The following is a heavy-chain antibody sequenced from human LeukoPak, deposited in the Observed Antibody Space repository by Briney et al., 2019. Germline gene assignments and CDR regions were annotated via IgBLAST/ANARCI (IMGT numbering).Heavy chain of an antibody. V-gene: IGHV4-34*01. CDR3: ARFSMVRGVIPPRWFDP. CDR1: GGSFSGYY. J-gene: IGHJ5*02. D-gene: IGHD3-10*01. Sequence: KPSETLSLTCAVYGGSFSGYYWSRIRQPPGKGLEWIGEINHSGSTNYNPSLKSRVTISVDTSKNQFSLKLSSVTAADTAVYYCARFSMVRGVIPPRWFDPWGQGTLVTVSS. CDR2: INHSGST.